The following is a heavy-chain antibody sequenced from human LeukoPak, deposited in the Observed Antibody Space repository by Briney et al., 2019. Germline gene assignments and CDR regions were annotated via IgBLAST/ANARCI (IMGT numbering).Heavy chain of an antibody. J-gene: IGHJ3*02. CDR2: INPNSGGT. CDR1: GYTFTGYY. Sequence: ASVKVSCKASGYTFTGYYMHWVRQAPGQGLEWMGWINPNSGGTNYAQKFQGRVTMTRDTSISTAYMELRSLRSDDTAVYYCARDLLAVAETADAFDIWGQGTMVTVSS. V-gene: IGHV1-2*02. CDR3: ARDLLAVAETADAFDI. D-gene: IGHD6-19*01.